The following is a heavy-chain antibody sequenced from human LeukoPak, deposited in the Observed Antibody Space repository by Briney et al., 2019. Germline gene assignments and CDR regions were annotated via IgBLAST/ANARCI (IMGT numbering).Heavy chain of an antibody. V-gene: IGHV5-51*01. CDR3: ARQKGLWPGPDF. CDR2: IYPGDSDT. CDR1: GYSFTNFW. J-gene: IGHJ4*02. D-gene: IGHD3-16*01. Sequence: GESLKISCEASGYSFTNFWIAWVRHMPGKGLEWMGIIYPGDSDTIYSPSFQGQVTISADKSTNTAYLQWSTLKASDTAIYYCARQKGLWPGPDFWGQGTLVTVSS.